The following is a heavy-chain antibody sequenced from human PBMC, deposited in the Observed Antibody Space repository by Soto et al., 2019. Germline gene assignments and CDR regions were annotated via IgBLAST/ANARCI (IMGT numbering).Heavy chain of an antibody. CDR3: LIEYHYRSGTWY. D-gene: IGHD3-10*01. Sequence: EASVKVSCKASGYTFTSYGISWVRQAPGQGLEWMGWISAYNGNTNYAQELQGRVTMTTDTSTSTAYMELRSLRSDATAVYYFLIEYHYRSGTWYRGQGILVTVSS. V-gene: IGHV1-18*01. CDR1: GYTFTSYG. J-gene: IGHJ4*02. CDR2: ISAYNGNT.